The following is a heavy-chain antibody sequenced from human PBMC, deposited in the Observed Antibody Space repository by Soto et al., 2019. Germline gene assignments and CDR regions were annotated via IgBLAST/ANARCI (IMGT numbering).Heavy chain of an antibody. CDR1: GGSFSGYY. CDR3: ARDGFCTSTTCRVGNWFDP. Sequence: QVQLQQWGAGLLKPSETLSLICVVYGGSFSGYYWSWIRQSPGKGLEWIGGINHRGSTNYNPSLESRVTISVDTSKNQFSLKLPSVTAADTAMYYCARDGFCTSTTCRVGNWFDPWGQGTLVTVSS. D-gene: IGHD2-2*01. J-gene: IGHJ5*02. CDR2: INHRGST. V-gene: IGHV4-34*01.